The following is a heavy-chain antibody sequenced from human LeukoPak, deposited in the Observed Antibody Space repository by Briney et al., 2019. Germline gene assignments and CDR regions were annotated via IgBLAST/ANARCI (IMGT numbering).Heavy chain of an antibody. Sequence: GESLKISCKGSGYTFTNYWIGWVRQMPGKGLEFMGIIYPGDSDTRYSPSFQGQVTISADKSINTAYLQWSSLKASDTAIYYCVRQTGGTVITIIDYWGQGTLVTVPS. J-gene: IGHJ4*02. CDR1: GYTFTNYW. CDR3: VRQTGGTVITIIDY. D-gene: IGHD4-17*01. V-gene: IGHV5-51*01. CDR2: IYPGDSDT.